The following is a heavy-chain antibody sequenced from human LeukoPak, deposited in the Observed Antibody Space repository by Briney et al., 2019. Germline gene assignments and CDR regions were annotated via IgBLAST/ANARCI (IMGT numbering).Heavy chain of an antibody. Sequence: ASVKVSCKASGYTFTSYYMHWVRQAPGQGLEWMGIINPSGGSTSYARKFQGRVTMTRDMSTSTVYMELSSLRSEDTAVYYCARGGSPAAIPWSWFDPWGQGTLVTVSS. V-gene: IGHV1-46*01. D-gene: IGHD2-2*02. CDR1: GYTFTSYY. CDR2: INPSGGST. CDR3: ARGGSPAAIPWSWFDP. J-gene: IGHJ5*02.